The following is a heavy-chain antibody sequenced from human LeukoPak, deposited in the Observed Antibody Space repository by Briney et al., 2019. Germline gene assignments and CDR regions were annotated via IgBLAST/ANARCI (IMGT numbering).Heavy chain of an antibody. CDR2: IDPSDSYT. D-gene: IGHD3-10*01. V-gene: IGHV5-10-1*01. Sequence: GESLKISCKASGYSFSRYWIKWVRQMPGKGLEWMGRIDPSDSYTNYNPSFQGHVTISADKSISTAYLQWSSLMASDTAMYYCARHTISDYWGQGTQVTVSS. J-gene: IGHJ4*02. CDR3: ARHTISDY. CDR1: GYSFSRYW.